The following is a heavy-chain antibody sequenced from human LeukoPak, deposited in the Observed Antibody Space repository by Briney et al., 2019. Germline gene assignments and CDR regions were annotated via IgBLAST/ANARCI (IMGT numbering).Heavy chain of an antibody. Sequence: PSETLSLTCTVSGGSISSYYWSWIRQPPGKGLEWIGYIYYSGSTNYNPSLKSRVTISVDTSKNQFSLKLSSVTAADTPVYYCARFNNWYYPWGQGTLVTVSS. CDR2: IYYSGST. J-gene: IGHJ5*02. CDR3: ARFNNWYYP. V-gene: IGHV4-59*01. CDR1: GGSISSYY.